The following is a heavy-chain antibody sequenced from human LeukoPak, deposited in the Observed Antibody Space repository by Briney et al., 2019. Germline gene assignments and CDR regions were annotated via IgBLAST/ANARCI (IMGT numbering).Heavy chain of an antibody. CDR1: GFTFSSYA. V-gene: IGHV3-23*01. J-gene: IGHJ6*02. Sequence: GGSLRLSCAASGFTFSSYAMSWVRQAPGKGLEWVSAISGSGGSTYYADSVKGRFTISRDNSKNTLYLQMNSLRAEDTAVYYCAKMGDSGWYAYYYGMDVWGQGTTVTVSS. D-gene: IGHD6-19*01. CDR3: AKMGDSGWYAYYYGMDV. CDR2: ISGSGGST.